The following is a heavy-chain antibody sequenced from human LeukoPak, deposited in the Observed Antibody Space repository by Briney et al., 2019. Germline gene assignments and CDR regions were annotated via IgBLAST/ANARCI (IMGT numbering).Heavy chain of an antibody. CDR1: GYTLTDYY. CDR2: INPNSGVT. D-gene: IGHD4-11*01. V-gene: IGHV1-2*02. CDR3: ARAHMTTVTLGDY. J-gene: IGHJ4*02. Sequence: GASVKVSCKASGYTLTDYYIHWVRQAPGQGLEWMGWINPNSGVTNYAQKFQGRVTLTRDTPISTAHMEVSRLRSDDTAVYYCARAHMTTVTLGDYWGQGTLVTVSS.